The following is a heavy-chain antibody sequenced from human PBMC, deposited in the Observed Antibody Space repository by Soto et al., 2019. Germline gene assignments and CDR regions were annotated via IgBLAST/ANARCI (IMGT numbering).Heavy chain of an antibody. CDR1: GYTFTGYY. CDR3: ARVITIFGVAPLGMDV. CDR2: INPNSGGT. Sequence: ASVKVSCKASGYTFTGYYMHWVRQAPGQGLEWMGWINPNSGGTNYAQKFQGRVTMTRDTSISTAYTELSRLRSDDTAVYYCARVITIFGVAPLGMDVWGQGTTVTVSS. D-gene: IGHD3-3*01. J-gene: IGHJ6*02. V-gene: IGHV1-2*02.